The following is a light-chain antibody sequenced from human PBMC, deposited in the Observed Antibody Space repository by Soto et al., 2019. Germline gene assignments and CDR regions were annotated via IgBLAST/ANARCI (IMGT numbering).Light chain of an antibody. CDR1: QGIRNY. CDR3: QKYSSVPV. CDR2: AAP. J-gene: IGKJ3*01. V-gene: IGKV1-27*01. Sequence: DIQMTQSPTSMSASVGDSVTITCRASQGIRNYVAWYQQIPGKAPKLLIYAAPTLQSVVASRFSGSGSGTDFTLTINGLQPEDVATYSCQKYSSVPVFGPGTKGEIK.